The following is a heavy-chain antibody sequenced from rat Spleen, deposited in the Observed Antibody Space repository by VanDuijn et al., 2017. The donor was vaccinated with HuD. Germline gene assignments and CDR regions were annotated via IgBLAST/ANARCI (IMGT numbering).Heavy chain of an antibody. J-gene: IGHJ2*01. Sequence: EVQLVESGGGLVQPGRSLKLSCAASGFTFSNYYMAWVRQAPTKGLEWVATISTRGGSTFYRDSVKGRFTISRDNAKSSLYLQMNSLKSEDTATYYCARLGLLGGLDYFDYWGQGVMVTVSS. CDR2: ISTRGGST. V-gene: IGHV5-25*01. CDR1: GFTFSNYY. CDR3: ARLGLLGGLDYFDY. D-gene: IGHD1-11*01.